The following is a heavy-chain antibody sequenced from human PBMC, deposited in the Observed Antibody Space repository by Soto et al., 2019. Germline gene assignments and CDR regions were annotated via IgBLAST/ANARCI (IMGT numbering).Heavy chain of an antibody. CDR3: ARRTSRGTVVPAAILDYYYYYMDV. Sequence: SETLSLTCTVSGGSISSYYWSWIRQPPGKGLEWIGYIYYSGSTNYNPSLKSRVTISVDTSKNQFSLKLSSVTAADTAVYYCARRTSRGTVVPAAILDYYYYYMDVWGKGTTVTVSS. D-gene: IGHD2-2*01. CDR1: GGSISSYY. J-gene: IGHJ6*03. CDR2: IYYSGST. V-gene: IGHV4-59*01.